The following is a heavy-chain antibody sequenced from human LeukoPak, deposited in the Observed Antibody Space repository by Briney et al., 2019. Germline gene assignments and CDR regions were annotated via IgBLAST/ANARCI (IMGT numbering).Heavy chain of an antibody. J-gene: IGHJ6*02. D-gene: IGHD2-2*01. Sequence: KTSETLSLTCAVYGGSFSGYYWSWIRQPPGKGLEWIGEINHSGSTNYNPSLKSRVTISVDTSKNQFSLRLSSVTAADTAVYYCARLGSTRTSYYYYYGMDVWGQGTTVTVSS. CDR1: GGSFSGYY. V-gene: IGHV4-34*01. CDR3: ARLGSTRTSYYYYYGMDV. CDR2: INHSGST.